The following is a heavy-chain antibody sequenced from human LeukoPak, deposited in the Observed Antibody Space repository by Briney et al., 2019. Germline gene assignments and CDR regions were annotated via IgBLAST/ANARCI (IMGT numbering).Heavy chain of an antibody. CDR1: GYSISSGYY. J-gene: IGHJ3*02. Sequence: SETLSLTCTVSGYSISSGYYWGWIRQPPGKGLEWIGSIYHSGSTYYNPSLKSRVTISVDTSKNQFSLRLSSVTAADTAVYYCARNSGSYSEQSEEGFDAFDIWGQGTMVTVSS. CDR3: ARNSGSYSEQSEEGFDAFDI. D-gene: IGHD1-26*01. CDR2: IYHSGST. V-gene: IGHV4-38-2*02.